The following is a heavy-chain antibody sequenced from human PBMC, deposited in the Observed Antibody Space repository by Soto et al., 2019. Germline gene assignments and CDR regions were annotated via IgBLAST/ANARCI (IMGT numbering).Heavy chain of an antibody. J-gene: IGHJ6*02. CDR1: GYTFTSYS. CDR2: INAANGDT. CDR3: GRSVVVGTGEILYDSMDV. Sequence: QVQLVQSGAEVNKPGASVQVSCKASGYTFTSYSLHWVRQARGESPEWRGWINAANGDTNYSTKFQGRVTVTRDTSARRGYMELSSLRSEGTAVYYCGRSVVVGTGEILYDSMDVWGQGDTVPVSS. D-gene: IGHD2-15*01. V-gene: IGHV1-3*01.